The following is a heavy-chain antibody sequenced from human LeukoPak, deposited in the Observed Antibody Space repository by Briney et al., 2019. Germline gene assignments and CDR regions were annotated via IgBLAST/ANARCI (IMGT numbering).Heavy chain of an antibody. J-gene: IGHJ5*02. V-gene: IGHV3-53*01. D-gene: IGHD3-10*01. CDR1: GFAFSTHS. CDR2: IYSGGST. CDR3: ARAAFGELLYEWWFDP. Sequence: GGSLRLSCAASGFAFSTHSMNWVRQAPGKGLEWVSVIYSGGSTYYADSVKGRFTISRDNSKNTLYLQMNSLRAEDTAVYYCARAAFGELLYEWWFDPWGQGTLVTVSS.